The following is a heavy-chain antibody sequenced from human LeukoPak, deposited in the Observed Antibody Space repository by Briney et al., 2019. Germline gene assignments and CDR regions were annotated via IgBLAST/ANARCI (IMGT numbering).Heavy chain of an antibody. D-gene: IGHD6-19*01. CDR1: GFIFSNYA. J-gene: IGHJ5*02. CDR3: GKDGPRVAGTSSWFDP. Sequence: GGSLRLSCAASGFIFSNYAMSWVRQAPGKGLDWVSGISSSGGSTYYADSVKGRFTIPRGNSKNTLFLQMNSLRAEDTAVYYCGKDGPRVAGTSSWFDPWGQGTLVTVSS. CDR2: ISSSGGST. V-gene: IGHV3-23*01.